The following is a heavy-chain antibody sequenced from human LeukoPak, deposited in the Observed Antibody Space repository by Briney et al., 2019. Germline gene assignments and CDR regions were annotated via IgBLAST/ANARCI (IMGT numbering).Heavy chain of an antibody. V-gene: IGHV4-59*01. CDR2: IYYSGST. D-gene: IGHD2-2*02. CDR3: ARVYCSSTSCYTYAFDI. J-gene: IGHJ3*02. Sequence: SETLSLTCTVSGGSISSYYWSRIRQPPGKGLEWIGYIYYSGSTNYNPYFKSPVTISVDTSKNQFSLKLSSVTAADTAVYYCARVYCSSTSCYTYAFDIWGQGTMVTVSS. CDR1: GGSISSYY.